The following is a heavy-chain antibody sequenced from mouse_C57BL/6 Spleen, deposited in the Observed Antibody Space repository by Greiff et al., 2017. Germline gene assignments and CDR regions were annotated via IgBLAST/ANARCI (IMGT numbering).Heavy chain of an antibody. J-gene: IGHJ3*01. CDR2: IDPSDSYT. Sequence: VQLQQPGAELVMPGASVKLSCKASGYTFTSYWMHWVKQSPGQGLEWIGEIDPSDSYTNYHQKFKGKSTLTVDKSSSTAYMQLSSLTSEDSAVYYCARSGLRRGAWFAYWGQGTLVTVSA. CDR3: ARSGLRRGAWFAY. D-gene: IGHD2-4*01. V-gene: IGHV1-69*01. CDR1: GYTFTSYW.